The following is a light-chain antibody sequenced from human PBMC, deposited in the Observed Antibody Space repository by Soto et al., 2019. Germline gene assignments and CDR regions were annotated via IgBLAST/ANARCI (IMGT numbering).Light chain of an antibody. CDR1: QSVRNY. V-gene: IGKV3-11*01. CDR3: QQRYDWLT. J-gene: IGKJ4*01. Sequence: EIAMTQSPATLSVSPGERATLSCGASQSVRNYLAWYQQKPGQAPRLLIYDASYRATGVPARFSGGGSGTDFTLSISSLEPEDFAVYYCQQRYDWLTFGGGTKVDIK. CDR2: DAS.